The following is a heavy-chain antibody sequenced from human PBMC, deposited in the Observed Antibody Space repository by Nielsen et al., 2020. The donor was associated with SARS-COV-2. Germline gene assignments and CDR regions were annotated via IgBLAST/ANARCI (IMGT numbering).Heavy chain of an antibody. CDR2: IGTAGDT. CDR1: GFTFSSYD. D-gene: IGHD3-9*01. CDR3: ARGDWYYDILTGYSLTASGAFDI. J-gene: IGHJ3*02. V-gene: IGHV3-13*04. Sequence: GGSLRLSCAASGFTFSSYDMHWVRQATGKGLEWVSAIGTAGDTYYPGSVKGRFTISRENAKNSLYLQMNSLRAGDTAVYYCARGDWYYDILTGYSLTASGAFDIWGQGTMVTVSS.